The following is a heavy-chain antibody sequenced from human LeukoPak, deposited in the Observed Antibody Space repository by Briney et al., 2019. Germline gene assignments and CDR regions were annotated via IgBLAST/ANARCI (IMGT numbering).Heavy chain of an antibody. V-gene: IGHV3-33*01. Sequence: GRPLTLSCAASGFSFSRHGMHWVRQAPGKGLEWVAIIWSAGANADYADSVKGRFTISRDNSKNTLYLQMNSLRAEDTAIYFCVRDQGSGDILSWGLGTLVTVSS. CDR3: VRDQGSGDILS. D-gene: IGHD2-21*01. CDR2: IWSAGANA. CDR1: GFSFSRHG. J-gene: IGHJ4*02.